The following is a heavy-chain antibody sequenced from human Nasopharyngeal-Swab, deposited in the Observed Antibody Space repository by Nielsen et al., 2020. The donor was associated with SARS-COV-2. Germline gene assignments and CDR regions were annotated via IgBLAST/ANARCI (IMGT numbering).Heavy chain of an antibody. CDR3: VRLSIAAAGVDF. J-gene: IGHJ4*02. CDR2: IKQDGSET. D-gene: IGHD6-13*01. Sequence: GGSLRLSCAASGFTFSSYWMSWVRQAPGKGLEWVANIKQDGSETYYVDSVKGRFTISRDNAKNSLYLQMNSLRAEDTAVFYCVRLSIAAAGVDFWGQGTLVTVSS. CDR1: GFTFSSYW. V-gene: IGHV3-7*01.